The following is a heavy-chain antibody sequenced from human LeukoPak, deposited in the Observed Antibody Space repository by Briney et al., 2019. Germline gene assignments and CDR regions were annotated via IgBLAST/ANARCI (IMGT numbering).Heavy chain of an antibody. D-gene: IGHD6-19*01. J-gene: IGHJ4*02. Sequence: PGGSLRLSCAASGFTFSSYTMTWFRQAPPRGLEWVSGMSDSGGGSYYAESVKGRFTISRENSKSMLYLQMNSLRADDTAVYYCAKHSGTRGWYNDYWGQGTLVTVSS. CDR2: MSDSGGGS. CDR1: GFTFSSYT. CDR3: AKHSGTRGWYNDY. V-gene: IGHV3-23*01.